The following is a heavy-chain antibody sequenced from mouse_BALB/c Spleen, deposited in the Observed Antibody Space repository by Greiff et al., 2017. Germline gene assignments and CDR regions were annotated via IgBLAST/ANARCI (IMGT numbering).Heavy chain of an antibody. D-gene: IGHD2-14*01. CDR2: IYPGDGDT. J-gene: IGHJ4*01. V-gene: IGHV1-80*01. CDR3: ASVAGYVDAMDY. CDR1: GYEFSSYW. Sequence: VQLQQSGAELVRPGSSVKISCKASGYEFSSYWMNWVKQRPGQGLEWIGQIYPGDGDTNYNGKFKGKATLTADKSSSTAYMQLSSLTSEDSAVYFCASVAGYVDAMDYWGQGTSGTVSS.